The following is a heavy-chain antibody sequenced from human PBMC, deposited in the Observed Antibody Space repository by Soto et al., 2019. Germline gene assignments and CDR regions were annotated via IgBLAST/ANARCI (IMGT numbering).Heavy chain of an antibody. D-gene: IGHD6-6*01. CDR3: AKDMCQLGCYYYYGMDV. V-gene: IGHV3-43*01. CDR2: ISWDGGST. CDR1: GFTFDDYT. Sequence: GGSLRLSCAASGFTFDDYTMHWVRQAPGKGLEWVSLISWDGGSTYYADSVKGRFTISRDNSKNSLYLQMNSLRTEDTALYYCAKDMCQLGCYYYYGMDVWGQGTTVTVSS. J-gene: IGHJ6*02.